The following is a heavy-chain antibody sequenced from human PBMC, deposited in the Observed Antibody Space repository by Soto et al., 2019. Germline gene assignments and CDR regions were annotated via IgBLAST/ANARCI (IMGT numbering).Heavy chain of an antibody. CDR3: AREDGDYVLSPLFDP. J-gene: IGHJ5*02. V-gene: IGHV3-30-3*01. D-gene: IGHD4-17*01. Sequence: QVQLVESGGGVVQPGRSLRLSCAASGFTFSSYAMHWVRQATGKWLEWVSVVSYDGSNKYYADSVKGRFTISRDNSKNTLYVQMNILRTEDTAVYYCAREDGDYVLSPLFDPWGQGTLVTVS. CDR1: GFTFSSYA. CDR2: VSYDGSNK.